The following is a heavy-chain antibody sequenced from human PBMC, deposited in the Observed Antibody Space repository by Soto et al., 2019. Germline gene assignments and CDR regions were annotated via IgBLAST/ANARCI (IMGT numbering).Heavy chain of an antibody. CDR1: GFTFDAYA. D-gene: IGHD2-8*01. CDR3: ARLGDIVLMVSSGGKWYFDL. Sequence: EVQLVESGGGLVQPGRSLRLSCAASGFTFDAYAMHWVRQAPGKGLEWVSGISSNSASIGSADSVKGRFTISRDNAKKSLYLQMNSLRAEDTALYYCARLGDIVLMVSSGGKWYFDLWGRGTLVTVSS. CDR2: ISSNSASI. V-gene: IGHV3-9*01. J-gene: IGHJ2*01.